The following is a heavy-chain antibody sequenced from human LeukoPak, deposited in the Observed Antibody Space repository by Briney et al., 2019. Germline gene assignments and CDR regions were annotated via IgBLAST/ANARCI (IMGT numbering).Heavy chain of an antibody. V-gene: IGHV3-64*01. CDR2: INANGDNT. D-gene: IGHD3-3*01. CDR1: GFTFSSYA. CDR3: AKDATERYYDFWSGLEGRNWYFDL. J-gene: IGHJ2*01. Sequence: GGSLRLSCAASGFTFSSYAFHWVRQAPGKGLEYVSAINANGDNTYYANSVKGRFTISRDNSKNTLYLQMNSLRAEDTAVYYCAKDATERYYDFWSGLEGRNWYFDLWGRGTLVTVSS.